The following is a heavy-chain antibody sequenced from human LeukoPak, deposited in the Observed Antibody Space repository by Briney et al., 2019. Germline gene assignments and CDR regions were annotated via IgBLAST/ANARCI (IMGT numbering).Heavy chain of an antibody. CDR3: ARGMIRGALWCVDF. J-gene: IGHJ4*02. V-gene: IGHV3-21*01. Sequence: PGGSLRLSCAASGFTFSSYSMNWVRQAPGKGLEWVSSISSSSSYIYYADSVKGRFTISRDNAKNSLYLQMNSLRAEDTAVYYCARGMIRGALWCVDFWGLGSLVTVSS. CDR2: ISSSSSYI. CDR1: GFTFSSYS. D-gene: IGHD4/OR15-4a*01.